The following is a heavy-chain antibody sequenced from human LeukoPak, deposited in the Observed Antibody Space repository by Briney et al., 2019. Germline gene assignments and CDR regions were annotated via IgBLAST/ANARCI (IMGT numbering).Heavy chain of an antibody. D-gene: IGHD3-22*01. CDR2: IWYDGSNK. CDR1: GFTFSSYG. CDR3: ARDDNDAFDI. V-gene: IGHV3-33*08. J-gene: IGHJ3*02. Sequence: GGSLRLSCAASGFTFSSYGMHWVRRAPGKGLEWVAVIWYDGSNKYYADSVKGRFTISRDNSKNTLYLQMNSLRAEDTAVYYCARDDNDAFDIWGQGTMVTVSS.